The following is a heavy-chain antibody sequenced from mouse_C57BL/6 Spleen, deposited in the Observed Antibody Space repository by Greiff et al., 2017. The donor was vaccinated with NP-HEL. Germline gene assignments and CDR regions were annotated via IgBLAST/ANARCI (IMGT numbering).Heavy chain of an antibody. CDR3: ERVGSPYYFDY. CDR1: GYTFTSYW. Sequence: QVQLQQPGAELVKPGASVKMSCKASGYTFTSYWITWVKQRPGQGLEWIGDIYPGSGSTNYNQKFQGKATLTVDTSSSPAYMQLSSLTAEDAAVYYCERVGSPYYFDYWGQGTTLTVSS. CDR2: IYPGSGST. D-gene: IGHD1-1*01. J-gene: IGHJ2*01. V-gene: IGHV1-55*01.